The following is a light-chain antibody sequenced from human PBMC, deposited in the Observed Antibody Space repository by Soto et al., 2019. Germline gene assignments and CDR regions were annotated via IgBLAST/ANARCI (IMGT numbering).Light chain of an antibody. J-gene: IGKJ1*01. Sequence: DIVLTQSPGTLYLSTGEGATLSCRASQRVSSNYLAWYQQKPGQAPSLLIYGASSRATGLPDRFSGSGSGADFTLTIRRLEPEDFAVYSCQQYDNSPWTFGQGTKVEI. CDR3: QQYDNSPWT. V-gene: IGKV3-20*01. CDR2: GAS. CDR1: QRVSSNY.